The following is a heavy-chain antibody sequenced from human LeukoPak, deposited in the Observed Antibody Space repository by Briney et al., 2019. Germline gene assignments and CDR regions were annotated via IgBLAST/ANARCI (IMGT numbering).Heavy chain of an antibody. CDR1: GFTFSSYW. Sequence: GGSLRLSCAASGFTFSSYWMHWVRQAPGKGLVWVSRINSGGSSTSYADSVKGRFTISRDNAKNTLYLQINSLRAEDTAVYYCARGESSSWYEYYFDYWGQGTLVTVSS. J-gene: IGHJ4*02. V-gene: IGHV3-74*01. CDR3: ARGESSSWYEYYFDY. CDR2: INSGGSST. D-gene: IGHD6-13*01.